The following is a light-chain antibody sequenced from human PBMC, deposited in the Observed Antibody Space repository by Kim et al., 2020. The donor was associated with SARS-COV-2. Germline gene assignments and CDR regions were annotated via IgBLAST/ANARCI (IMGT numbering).Light chain of an antibody. CDR2: GAS. V-gene: IGKV1-33*01. J-gene: IGKJ2*01. Sequence: ASVGDRVTSTCQASQDISNYLNWYQQKPGKAPRLLIYGASNMETGAPSRFSGSGSGTHFTFTISSLQPEDIATYYCQHYDSMSAYTFGQGTKLEI. CDR1: QDISNY. CDR3: QHYDSMSAYT.